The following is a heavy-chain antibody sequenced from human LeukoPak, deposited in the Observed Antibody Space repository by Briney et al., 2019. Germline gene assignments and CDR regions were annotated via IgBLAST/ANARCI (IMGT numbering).Heavy chain of an antibody. J-gene: IGHJ4*02. V-gene: IGHV5-51*01. CDR3: ARRYYYDSSGYYYRPYYFDY. Sequence: GESLQISCKGSGYSFTSYWIGWVRQMPGKGLEWMGIIYPGDSDTRYSPSFQGQVTISADKSISTAYLQWSSQKASDTAMYYCARRYYYDSSGYYYRPYYFDYWGQGTLVTVSS. CDR1: GYSFTSYW. CDR2: IYPGDSDT. D-gene: IGHD3-22*01.